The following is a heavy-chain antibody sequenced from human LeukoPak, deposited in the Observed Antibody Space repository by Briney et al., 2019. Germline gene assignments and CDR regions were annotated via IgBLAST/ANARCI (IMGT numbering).Heavy chain of an antibody. J-gene: IGHJ3*01. CDR2: INHSGST. Sequence: PSETLSLTCAVYGGSFSGYYWSWIRQPPGKGLEWIGEINHSGSTNYNPSLKSRVTISVDTSKNQLSLKLSPVTAADTAVYYCARRFPTASIKSWAQGTMVTVSS. D-gene: IGHD5-24*01. CDR1: GGSFSGYY. V-gene: IGHV4-34*01. CDR3: ARRFPTASIKS.